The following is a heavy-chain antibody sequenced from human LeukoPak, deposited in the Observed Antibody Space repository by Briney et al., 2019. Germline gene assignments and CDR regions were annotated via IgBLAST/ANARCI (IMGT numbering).Heavy chain of an antibody. CDR1: GGSISNGRYY. Sequence: SETLSLTCTVSGGSISNGRYYWSWIRQPAGKGLEWIGRIYTSGSTNYNPSLKSRVTISVDTSKNQFSLKLSSVTAADTAVYYCAREPFYYYDSSGYYLINWFDPWGQGTLVTVSS. CDR2: IYTSGST. V-gene: IGHV4-61*02. D-gene: IGHD3-22*01. CDR3: AREPFYYYDSSGYYLINWFDP. J-gene: IGHJ5*02.